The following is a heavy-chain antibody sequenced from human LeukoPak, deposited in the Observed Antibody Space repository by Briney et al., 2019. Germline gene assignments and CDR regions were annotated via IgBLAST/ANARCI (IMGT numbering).Heavy chain of an antibody. Sequence: GGSLRLSCAAPGSTSRNFAINWVRKAQGKGLEWVAFVRSDGGIKYYADSVKGRFTISRDNSRTTVYLQMNSLRAEDTAVYHCAKDLPAAYFDYWGQGTLVTVSS. CDR2: VRSDGGIK. CDR3: AKDLPAAYFDY. CDR1: GSTSRNFA. V-gene: IGHV3-30*02. J-gene: IGHJ4*02. D-gene: IGHD2-2*01.